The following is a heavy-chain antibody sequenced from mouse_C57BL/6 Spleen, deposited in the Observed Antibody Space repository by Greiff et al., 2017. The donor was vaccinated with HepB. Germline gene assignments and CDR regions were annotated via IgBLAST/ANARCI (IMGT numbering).Heavy chain of an antibody. D-gene: IGHD1-1*01. Sequence: EVKLQESGPGLVKPSQSLSLTCSVPGYSITSGYYWNWIRQFPGNKLEWMGYISYDGSNNYNPSLKNRISITRDTSKNQFFLKWNSVTTEDTATYYCARGTTPDWYFDVWGTGTTVTVSS. V-gene: IGHV3-6*01. J-gene: IGHJ1*03. CDR3: ARGTTPDWYFDV. CDR2: ISYDGSN. CDR1: GYSITSGYY.